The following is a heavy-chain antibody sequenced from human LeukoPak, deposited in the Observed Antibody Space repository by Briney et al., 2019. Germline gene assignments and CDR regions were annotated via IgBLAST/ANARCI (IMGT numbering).Heavy chain of an antibody. CDR2: INSDGINT. Sequence: PGGSLRLSCAASGFTFSNYWMHWVRQPPGKGLVWVSRINSDGINTSYADSVKGRFTISRDNAKNTLNLQMNSLRAEDTAVYYCARDLGQYYDTSDNWFDPWGQGTLVTVSS. CDR1: GFTFSNYW. D-gene: IGHD3-22*01. CDR3: ARDLGQYYDTSDNWFDP. V-gene: IGHV3-74*01. J-gene: IGHJ5*02.